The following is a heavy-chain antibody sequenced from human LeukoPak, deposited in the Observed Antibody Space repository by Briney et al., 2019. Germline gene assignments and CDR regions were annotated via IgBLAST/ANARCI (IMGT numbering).Heavy chain of an antibody. CDR1: GGSISSGSYY. CDR3: ARVGYYGVVRIFDY. CDR2: IYTSGST. D-gene: IGHD3-10*01. Sequence: PSETLSLTCTVSGGSISSGSYYWSWIRQPAGKGLEWIVRIYTSGSTNYNPSLKSRVTISVDTSKNQFSLKLSSVTAADTAVYYCARVGYYGVVRIFDYWGQGTLVTVSS. V-gene: IGHV4-61*02. J-gene: IGHJ4*02.